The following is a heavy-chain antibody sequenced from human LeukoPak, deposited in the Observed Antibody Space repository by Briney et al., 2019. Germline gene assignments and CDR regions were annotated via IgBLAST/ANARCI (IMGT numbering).Heavy chain of an antibody. CDR1: GGSISSSSYY. Sequence: SETLSLTCTVSGGSISSSSYYWGWIRQPPGKGLEWIGSIYYSGSTYYNPSLKSRVTISVDTSKNQFSLKLSSVTAADTAVYYCASSSRRADYWGQGTLVTVSS. CDR3: ASSSRRADY. J-gene: IGHJ4*02. CDR2: IYYSGST. V-gene: IGHV4-39*07.